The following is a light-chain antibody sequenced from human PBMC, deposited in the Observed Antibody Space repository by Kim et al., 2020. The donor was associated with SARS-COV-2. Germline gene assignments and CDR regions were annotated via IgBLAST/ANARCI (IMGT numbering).Light chain of an antibody. CDR3: QQSDNLPIT. CDR2: DAS. Sequence: DIQMTQSPSSLSVSVGDRVTITCQASQDINKYLNWYQQKPGKAPNLLIYDASHLETGVPSRFSGSGSETDYTFTISSLQSEDIATYYCQQSDNLPITFGQGTRLEIK. CDR1: QDINKY. J-gene: IGKJ5*01. V-gene: IGKV1-33*01.